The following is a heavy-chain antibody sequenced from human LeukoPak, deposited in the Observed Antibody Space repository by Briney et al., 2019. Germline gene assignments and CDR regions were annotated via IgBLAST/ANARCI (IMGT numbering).Heavy chain of an antibody. V-gene: IGHV1-2*02. J-gene: IGHJ6*02. CDR2: INPNSGGT. CDR1: GYTFTGYY. Sequence: GASVKVSCKASGYTFTGYYMHWVRQAPGQGLEWMGWINPNSGGTNYAQKFQGRVTMTRDTSISTAYMELSRLRSDDTAVYYCARDQGWLRYYYYYYGMDVWGQGTSVTVSS. D-gene: IGHD5-12*01. CDR3: ARDQGWLRYYYYYYGMDV.